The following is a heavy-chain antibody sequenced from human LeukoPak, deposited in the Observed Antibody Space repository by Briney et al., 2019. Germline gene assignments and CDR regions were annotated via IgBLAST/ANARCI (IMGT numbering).Heavy chain of an antibody. D-gene: IGHD2-2*01. Sequence: ASVTVSCTASGYTFTGYYMHWVRQAPGQGLEWMGWINPNSGGTNYAQKFQGRVTMTRDTSISTAYMELSSLRSDDTAVYYCARVGVEGASCYDYWGQGTLVTVSS. CDR3: ARVGVEGASCYDY. J-gene: IGHJ4*02. V-gene: IGHV1-2*02. CDR2: INPNSGGT. CDR1: GYTFTGYY.